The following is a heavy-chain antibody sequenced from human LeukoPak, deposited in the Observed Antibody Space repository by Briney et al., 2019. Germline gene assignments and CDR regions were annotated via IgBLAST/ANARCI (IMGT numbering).Heavy chain of an antibody. D-gene: IGHD4-17*01. CDR2: IRYDGSNK. CDR1: GFTFSSYA. CDR3: AKDKTDFGDYSYMDV. Sequence: GGSLRLSCAASGFTFSSYAMSWVRQGPGRGLEWVAFIRYDGSNKYCADSVKGRFTVSRDNSKNTLYLQMNSLRAEDTAVYYCAKDKTDFGDYSYMDVWGKGTTVTVSS. J-gene: IGHJ6*03. V-gene: IGHV3-30*02.